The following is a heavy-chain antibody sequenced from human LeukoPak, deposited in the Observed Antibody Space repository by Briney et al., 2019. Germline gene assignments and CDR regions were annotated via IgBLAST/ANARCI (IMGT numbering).Heavy chain of an antibody. CDR1: GYSFTSYW. CDR2: IYPGDSDT. V-gene: IGHV5-51*01. CDR3: ARRASSSGFRWYFDL. Sequence: GESLKISCKGSGYSFTSYWIGWVRQMPGKGLEWMGIIYPGDSDTRYSPSFQGQVTISADKSISTAYLQWSSLKASDTAMYYCARRASSSGFRWYFDLWGRGTLVTVPS. J-gene: IGHJ2*01. D-gene: IGHD6-6*01.